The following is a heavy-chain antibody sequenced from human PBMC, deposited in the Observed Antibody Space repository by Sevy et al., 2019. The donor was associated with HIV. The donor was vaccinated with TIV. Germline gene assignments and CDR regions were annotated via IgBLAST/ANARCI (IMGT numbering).Heavy chain of an antibody. D-gene: IGHD3-16*01. CDR1: GGSISSGDYY. CDR3: ARGVGGPGVMITFGGVKYAFDI. V-gene: IGHV4-30-4*01. J-gene: IGHJ3*02. CDR2: MFYSGTT. Sequence: SETLSLTCTVSGGSISSGDYYWSWIRQPPGRGPEWIGYMFYSGTTYYNPSLKSRVTISIDTSRNQFSLKLRSVTAADTAVNYCARGVGGPGVMITFGGVKYAFDIWGQGTMVTVSS.